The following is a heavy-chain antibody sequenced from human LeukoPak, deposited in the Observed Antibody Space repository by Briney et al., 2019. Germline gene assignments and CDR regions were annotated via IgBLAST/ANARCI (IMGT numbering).Heavy chain of an antibody. CDR2: MVPSSGVS. CDR3: STEDKYCTSTTCGDF. Sequence: GASVKVSCKASGYTFTAYYAHWVRQAPGQGLEWMGYMVPSSGVSHYSQKFQDRVTMTRDTSTSTAYLELSGLTSDDTAVYYCSTEDKYCTSTTCGDFWGQGTLVAVSS. J-gene: IGHJ4*02. V-gene: IGHV1-2*02. CDR1: GYTFTAYY. D-gene: IGHD2-2*01.